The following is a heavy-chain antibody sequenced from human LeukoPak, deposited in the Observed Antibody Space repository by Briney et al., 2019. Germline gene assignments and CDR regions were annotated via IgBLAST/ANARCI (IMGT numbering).Heavy chain of an antibody. V-gene: IGHV3-23*01. CDR2: ISGSGGST. CDR3: AKGAYMVRGVIIRVAAAFDI. CDR1: GFTFSSYA. J-gene: IGHJ3*02. Sequence: GGSLRLSCAASGFTFSSYAMSWVRQAPGKGLEWDSAISGSGGSTYYADSVKGRFTISRDNSKNTLYLQMNSLRAEDTAVYYCAKGAYMVRGVIIRVAAAFDIWGQGTMVTVSS. D-gene: IGHD3-10*01.